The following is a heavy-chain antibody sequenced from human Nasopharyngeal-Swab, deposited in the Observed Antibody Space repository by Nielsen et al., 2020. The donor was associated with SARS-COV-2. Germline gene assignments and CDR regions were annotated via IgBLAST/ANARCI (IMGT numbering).Heavy chain of an antibody. Sequence: GGSLRLSCAASGFTFSDYYTSWIRQAPGKGLEWVSYISSSGSMIYYADSVKGRLTISRDNAKNSLYLQMNSLRAEDTAVYYCARGLTIFDWFDPWGQGTLVSVSS. CDR3: ARGLTIFDWFDP. J-gene: IGHJ5*02. D-gene: IGHD3-3*01. CDR1: GFTFSDYY. CDR2: ISSSGSMI. V-gene: IGHV3-11*04.